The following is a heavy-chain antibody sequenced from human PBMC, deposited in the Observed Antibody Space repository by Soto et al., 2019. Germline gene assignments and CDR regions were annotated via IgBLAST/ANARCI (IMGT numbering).Heavy chain of an antibody. CDR1: GFTFSSYA. CDR2: ISGSSASI. CDR3: ARVRGFSYGYGDY. J-gene: IGHJ4*02. V-gene: IGHV3-48*02. Sequence: PGGSLRLSCAASGFTFSSYAMSWVRQAPGKGLEWVSYISGSSASIYYADSVRGRFTISRDNAKNSLYLQMNSLTDEDTAVYYCARVRGFSYGYGDYWGQGSLVTVSS. D-gene: IGHD5-18*01.